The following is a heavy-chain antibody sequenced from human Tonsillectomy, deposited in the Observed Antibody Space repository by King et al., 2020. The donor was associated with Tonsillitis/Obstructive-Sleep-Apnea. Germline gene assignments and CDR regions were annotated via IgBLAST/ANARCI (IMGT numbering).Heavy chain of an antibody. V-gene: IGHV5-51*01. CDR2: IYSGDSYP. CDR3: ARCIMVQGVITLFDY. J-gene: IGHJ4*02. D-gene: IGHD3-10*01. CDR1: GYSFTSYW. Sequence: VQLVESGAEVKKPGESLKISCKGSGYSFTSYWIGWVRQMPGKGLEWMGIIYSGDSYPRYSPPFQGQVTISADKSISTAYLQWRSLKASDTAMYYCARCIMVQGVITLFDYWGQGTLVTVSS.